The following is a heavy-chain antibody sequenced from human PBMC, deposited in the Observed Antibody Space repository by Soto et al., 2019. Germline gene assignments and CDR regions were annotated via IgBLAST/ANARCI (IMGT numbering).Heavy chain of an antibody. CDR3: ARVGYYDDSGYKAFNI. CDR1: GGSISSGGYY. J-gene: IGHJ3*02. D-gene: IGHD3-22*01. V-gene: IGHV4-31*03. CDR2: IYYSGST. Sequence: QVQLQESGPGLVKPSQTLSLTCTVSGGSISSGGYYWSWIRQHPGKGLEWIGYIYYSGSTYYNPSLKSRVTLSVDTSKNQFSLKLSSVTAADTAVYYCARVGYYDDSGYKAFNIWGQGTMVTVSS.